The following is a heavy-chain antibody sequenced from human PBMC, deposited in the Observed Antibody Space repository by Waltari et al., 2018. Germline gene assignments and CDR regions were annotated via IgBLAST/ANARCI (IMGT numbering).Heavy chain of an antibody. CDR2: IYYSGGT. Sequence: QVQLQESGPGLVKPSETLSLTCTVSGGSISGYYWSWIRQPPGKGLEWIGYIYYSGGTNYNPSLKSRVTISVDTSKNQFSLKLSSVTAADTAFYYCARAGSGYYDTSGEIDYWGQGNLVTVSS. CDR1: GGSISGYY. CDR3: ARAGSGYYDTSGEIDY. V-gene: IGHV4-59*01. J-gene: IGHJ4*02. D-gene: IGHD3-22*01.